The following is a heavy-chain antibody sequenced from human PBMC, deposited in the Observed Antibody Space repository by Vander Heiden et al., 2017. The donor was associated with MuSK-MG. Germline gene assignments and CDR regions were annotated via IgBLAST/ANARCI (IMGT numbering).Heavy chain of an antibody. CDR3: ARAHCSSTSCYAYNWFDP. J-gene: IGHJ5*02. V-gene: IGHV1-69*04. D-gene: IGHD2-2*01. CDR2: IIPILGIA. Sequence: QVQLVQSGAGVKTPGSSLQVFFKASGSTFSSYAIRWVRQAPGQGLEWMGRIIPILGIANYAQKFQGRVTITADKSTSTAYMELSSLRSEDTAVYYCARAHCSSTSCYAYNWFDPWGQGTLVTVSS. CDR1: GSTFSSYA.